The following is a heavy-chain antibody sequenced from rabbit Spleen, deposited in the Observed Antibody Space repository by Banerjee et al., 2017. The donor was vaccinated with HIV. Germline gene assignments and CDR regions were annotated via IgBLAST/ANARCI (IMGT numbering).Heavy chain of an antibody. CDR3: ARVSETSGWGEDL. CDR1: GFSFSSGYY. V-gene: IGHV1S45*01. CDR2: IGAGSGST. J-gene: IGHJ6*01. D-gene: IGHD4-1*01. Sequence: QEQLVESGGDLVKPGASLTLTCTASGFSFSSGYYMCWVRQAPGKGLEWIACIGAGSGSTYYASWAKGRFTISKTSSTTVTLQMTSLTAADTATYFCARVSETSGWGEDLWGPGTLVT.